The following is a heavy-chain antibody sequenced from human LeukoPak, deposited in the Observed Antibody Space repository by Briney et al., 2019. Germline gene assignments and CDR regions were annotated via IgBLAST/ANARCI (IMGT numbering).Heavy chain of an antibody. J-gene: IGHJ4*03. V-gene: IGHV3-48*03. CDR3: ATDVYYRDSTGYFDN. CDR1: GFTFSSYE. Sequence: GGSLRLSCAASGFTFSSYEMNWVRQAPGKGLEWVSYISSSGSTIYYADSVKGRFTISRDNAKNSLYLQMNSLRAEDTAVYYCATDVYYRDSTGYFDNWGQGTLVTVSS. D-gene: IGHD3-16*01. CDR2: ISSSGSTI.